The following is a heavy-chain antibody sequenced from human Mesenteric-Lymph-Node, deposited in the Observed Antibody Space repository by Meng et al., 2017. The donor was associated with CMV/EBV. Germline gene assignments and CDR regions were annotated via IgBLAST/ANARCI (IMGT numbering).Heavy chain of an antibody. J-gene: IGHJ3*02. D-gene: IGHD2-21*01. Sequence: GESLKISCAASGFTFSRSGMHWVRQAPGKGLEWVAFIWYDGSKKYYADSIKGRFIISRDNTENTLFLQMNSLRAEDTAVYYCARDLEPLYCGGDCYSGQAFDIWGQGTMVTVSS. CDR2: IWYDGSKK. V-gene: IGHV3-33*01. CDR1: GFTFSRSG. CDR3: ARDLEPLYCGGDCYSGQAFDI.